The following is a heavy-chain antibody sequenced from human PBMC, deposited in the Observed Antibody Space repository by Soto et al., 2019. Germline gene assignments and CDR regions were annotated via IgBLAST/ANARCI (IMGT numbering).Heavy chain of an antibody. Sequence: SDPLSLTCAVYGGSFSGYYWSWIRQPPGKGLEWIGEINHSGSTNYNPSLKSRVTISVDTSKNQFSLKLSSVTAADTAVYYCARGLGFWSGYGMDVWGQGTTVTVSS. CDR3: ARGLGFWSGYGMDV. D-gene: IGHD3-3*01. CDR1: GGSFSGYY. V-gene: IGHV4-34*01. CDR2: INHSGST. J-gene: IGHJ6*02.